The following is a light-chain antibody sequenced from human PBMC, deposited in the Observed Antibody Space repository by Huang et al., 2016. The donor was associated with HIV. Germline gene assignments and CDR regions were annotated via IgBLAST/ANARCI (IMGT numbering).Light chain of an antibody. CDR2: AAS. CDR1: QSISSY. CDR3: QQTYSTPRT. V-gene: IGKV1-39*01. Sequence: DIQMTQSPSSLSASVGDRVTITCRASQSISSYLNWYQQKPGKDPNLLIYAASSLRSGVPSRFSASGSGTDFTLTISSLQPEDFATYYCQQTYSTPRTFGQGTKVEVK. J-gene: IGKJ1*01.